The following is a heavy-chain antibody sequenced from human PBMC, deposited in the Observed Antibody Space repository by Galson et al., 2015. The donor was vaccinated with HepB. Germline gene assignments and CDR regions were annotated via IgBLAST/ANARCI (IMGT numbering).Heavy chain of an antibody. J-gene: IGHJ4*02. CDR3: ARITIAVENYFDY. CDR1: GFTFSDYY. Sequence: SLRLSCAASGFTFSDYYMSWIRQAPGKGLEWVSYISSSGKYTNYADSVKGRFTIFRDNAKNSLILQMNSLRAEDTAVYYCARITIAVENYFDYWGQGTLVTVSS. D-gene: IGHD2-15*01. CDR2: ISSSGKYT. V-gene: IGHV3-11*06.